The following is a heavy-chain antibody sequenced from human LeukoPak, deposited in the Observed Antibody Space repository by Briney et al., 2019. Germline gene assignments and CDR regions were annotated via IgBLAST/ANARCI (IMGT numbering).Heavy chain of an antibody. D-gene: IGHD2-15*01. CDR3: ARGYCSGGTCYLVENWLDP. Sequence: ASVKVSCKASGYTLTAYYIYWVRQAPRQGLEWMGRINPNSGGTDYAQNFQGRVTMTRDTSISTAYMELSRLRSDDTAVYCCARGYCSGGTCYLVENWLDPWGQGALVTVSS. CDR1: GYTLTAYY. V-gene: IGHV1-2*06. J-gene: IGHJ5*02. CDR2: INPNSGGT.